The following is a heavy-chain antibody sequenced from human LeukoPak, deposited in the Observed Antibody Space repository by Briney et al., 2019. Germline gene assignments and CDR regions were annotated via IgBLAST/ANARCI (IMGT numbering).Heavy chain of an antibody. CDR2: ISAYNGNT. D-gene: IGHD6-13*01. CDR1: GYTFTSYG. V-gene: IGHV1-18*01. J-gene: IGHJ4*02. Sequence: ASVTVSCRASGYTFTSYGISWVRQAPGQGLEWMGWISAYNGNTNYAQKLQGRVTMTTDTSTSTAYMELRSLRCDDTAVYYCARDLAAAGTNWGQGTLVTVSS. CDR3: ARDLAAAGTN.